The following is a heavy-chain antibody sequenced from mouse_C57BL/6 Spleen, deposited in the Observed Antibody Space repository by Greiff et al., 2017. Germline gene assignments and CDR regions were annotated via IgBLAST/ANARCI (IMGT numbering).Heavy chain of an antibody. D-gene: IGHD2-3*01. V-gene: IGHV5-4*01. CDR3: AREYDGYYFDY. Sequence: EVKVVESGGGLVKPGGSLKLSCAASGFTFSSYAMSWVRQTPEKRLEWVATISDGGSYTYYPDNVKGRFTISRDNAKNNLYLQMSHLKSEDTAMYYCAREYDGYYFDYWGQGTTLTVSS. CDR1: GFTFSSYA. J-gene: IGHJ2*01. CDR2: ISDGGSYT.